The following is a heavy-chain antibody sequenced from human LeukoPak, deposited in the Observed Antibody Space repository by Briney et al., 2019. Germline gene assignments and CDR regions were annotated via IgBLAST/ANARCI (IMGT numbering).Heavy chain of an antibody. V-gene: IGHV4-61*02. CDR1: GGSISSGSYY. Sequence: SETLSLTCTVSGGSISSGSYYWSWIRQPAGKGLEWIGRIYTSGSTNHNPSLKSRVTISVDTSKNQFSLKLSSVTAADTAVYYCARTSEGYYYYYMDVWGKGTTVTVSS. J-gene: IGHJ6*03. CDR2: IYTSGST. CDR3: ARTSEGYYYYYMDV.